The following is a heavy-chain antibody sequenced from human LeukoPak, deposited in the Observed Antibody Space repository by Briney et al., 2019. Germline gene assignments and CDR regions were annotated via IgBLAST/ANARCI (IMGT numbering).Heavy chain of an antibody. CDR2: INHSGST. J-gene: IGHJ5*02. D-gene: IGHD6-6*01. CDR1: GGSFSDYY. V-gene: IGHV4-34*01. CDR3: ARGRFRRVRDSSSSSFLPGNWKKNWFDP. Sequence: PSETLSLTCAVYGGSFSDYYWSWIRQPPGKGLEWIGEINHSGSTNYNPSLKSRITISVDTSKNQFSLKLSSVTAADTAVYHCARGRFRRVRDSSSSSFLPGNWKKNWFDPWGQGTLVTVSS.